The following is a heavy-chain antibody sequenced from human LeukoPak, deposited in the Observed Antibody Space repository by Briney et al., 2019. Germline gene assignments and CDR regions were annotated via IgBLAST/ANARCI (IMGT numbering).Heavy chain of an antibody. J-gene: IGHJ4*02. D-gene: IGHD3-10*01. V-gene: IGHV3-23*01. CDR2: ISGSGGST. CDR3: AKRGPGSPQSGKYYFDY. CDR1: GFTFSNYG. Sequence: GGSLRLSCAASGFTFSNYGLSWVRQAPGKGLEWVSAISGSGGSTYYADSVKGRFIISRDNSKTTLYMQMNSLRAEDTAVYYCAKRGPGSPQSGKYYFDYWGQGTLVTVSS.